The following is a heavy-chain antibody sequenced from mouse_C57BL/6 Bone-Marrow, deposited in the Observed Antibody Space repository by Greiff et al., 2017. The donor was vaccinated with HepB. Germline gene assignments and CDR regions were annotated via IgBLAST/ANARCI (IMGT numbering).Heavy chain of an antibody. CDR3: ATIYYDYDGGLDY. CDR2: IWSGGST. Sequence: VKLVESGPGLVQPSQSLSITCTVSGFSLTSYGVHWVRQSPGKGLEWLGVIWSGGSTDYNAAFISRLSISKDNSKSQVFFKMNSLQADDTAIYYCATIYYDYDGGLDYWGQGTTLTVSS. V-gene: IGHV2-2*01. J-gene: IGHJ2*01. D-gene: IGHD2-4*01. CDR1: GFSLTSYG.